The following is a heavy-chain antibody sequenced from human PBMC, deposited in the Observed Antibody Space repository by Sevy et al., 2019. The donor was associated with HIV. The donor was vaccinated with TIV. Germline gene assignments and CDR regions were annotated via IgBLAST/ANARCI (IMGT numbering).Heavy chain of an antibody. CDR2: VKSEGDGGTR. V-gene: IGHV3-15*01. CDR1: GFNFNNTW. D-gene: IGHD6-19*01. Sequence: GGSLRLSCATSGFNFNNTWMSWVRQAPGKGLEWVGRVKSEGDGGTRDYAAPVRGRFTMSRDDSRSTLYLQMDTLTSEDTAVYYCTTGGGSITVAGTPFDYWGQGTQVTVSS. CDR3: TTGGGSITVAGTPFDY. J-gene: IGHJ4*02.